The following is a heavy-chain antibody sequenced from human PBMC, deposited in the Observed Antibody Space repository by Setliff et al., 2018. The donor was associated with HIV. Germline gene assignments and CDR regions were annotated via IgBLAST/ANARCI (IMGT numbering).Heavy chain of an antibody. CDR3: ARGRGDRYGTRLDP. J-gene: IGHJ5*02. D-gene: IGHD7-27*01. CDR2: IYYSGST. CDR1: GDSISSYY. Sequence: PSETLSLTCTVSGDSISSYYWSWIRQHPGEGLEWIGYIYYSGSTYYYPSLKSRVTISLDTPKNQFSLKLRSVTAADTAFYYCARGRGDRYGTRLDPWGQGTLVTVSS. V-gene: IGHV4-59*01.